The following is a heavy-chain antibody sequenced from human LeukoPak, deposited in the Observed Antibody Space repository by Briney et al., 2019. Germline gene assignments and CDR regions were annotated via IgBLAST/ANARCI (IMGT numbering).Heavy chain of an antibody. CDR1: GYSLTGNY. D-gene: IGHD3-22*01. Sequence: ASVKVSCKASGYSLTGNYMHWMRQAPGQGLEWMGWINPNSGGTKYAQQFQGRVTMTRDTSISTAYMELSSLRSDDTAVYYCAREPYYYDSSGYWSWGQGTLVTVSS. V-gene: IGHV1-2*02. CDR3: AREPYYYDSSGYWS. CDR2: INPNSGGT. J-gene: IGHJ5*02.